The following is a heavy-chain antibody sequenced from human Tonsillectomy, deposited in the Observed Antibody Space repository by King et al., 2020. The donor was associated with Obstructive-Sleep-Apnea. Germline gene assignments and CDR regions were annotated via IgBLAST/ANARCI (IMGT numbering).Heavy chain of an antibody. CDR3: ARVEDYVWGSYRIDY. Sequence: QLQESGPGLVKPSETLSLTCTVSGYSISSGDYWGWIRQPPGKGLEWIGSIYHSGSTYYNPSLKSRVTITVDPSKNQFSLKLSSVTAADTAVYYCARVEDYVWGSYRIDYWGQGTLVTVSS. D-gene: IGHD3-16*02. V-gene: IGHV4-38-2*02. CDR1: GYSISSGDY. J-gene: IGHJ4*02. CDR2: IYHSGST.